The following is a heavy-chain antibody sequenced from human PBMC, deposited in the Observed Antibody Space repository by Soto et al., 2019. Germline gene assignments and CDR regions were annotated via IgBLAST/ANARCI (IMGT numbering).Heavy chain of an antibody. J-gene: IGHJ3*02. V-gene: IGHV3-23*01. CDR2: ISGSGGST. CDR3: ARGRYCSGGSCYSGPGDAFDI. CDR1: GFTFSSYA. Sequence: EVQLLESGGGLVQPGGSLRLSCAASGFTFSSYAMSWVRQAPGKGLEWVSAISGSGGSTYYADSVKGRFTISRDNSKNTLYLQMNSLRAEDMAVYYCARGRYCSGGSCYSGPGDAFDIWGQGTMVTVSS. D-gene: IGHD2-15*01.